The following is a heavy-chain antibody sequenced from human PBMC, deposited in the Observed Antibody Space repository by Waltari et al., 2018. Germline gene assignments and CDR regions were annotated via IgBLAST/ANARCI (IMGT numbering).Heavy chain of an antibody. Sequence: EVQLLESGGGLVQPGGSLRLSCAASGFTFSSYDMSWVRQAPGKGLEWGSAISGSGGSTDYADSVKCRFTISRDNSNNTLYLQMNSLRAEDTAVYYCAKGEEYYDSSGYPNYFDYWGQGTLVTVSS. CDR1: GFTFSSYD. CDR3: AKGEEYYDSSGYPNYFDY. CDR2: ISGSGGST. D-gene: IGHD3-22*01. V-gene: IGHV3-23*01. J-gene: IGHJ4*02.